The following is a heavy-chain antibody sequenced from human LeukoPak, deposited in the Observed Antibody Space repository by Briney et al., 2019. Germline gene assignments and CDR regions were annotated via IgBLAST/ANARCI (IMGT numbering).Heavy chain of an antibody. Sequence: PSETLSLTCTVSGGSISGYYWSWIRQPPGKGLEWIGYIYSSGSTNYNPSLKSRVTISVDTSKNQFSLNLNSVTAADTAVYYCAREPTANWFDRWGQGTLVTVSS. J-gene: IGHJ5*02. CDR2: IYSSGST. V-gene: IGHV4-59*01. CDR3: AREPTANWFDR. D-gene: IGHD2-2*01. CDR1: GGSISGYY.